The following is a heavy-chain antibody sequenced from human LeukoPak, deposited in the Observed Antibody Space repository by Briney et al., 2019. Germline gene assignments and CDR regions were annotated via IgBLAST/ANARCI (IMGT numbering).Heavy chain of an antibody. Sequence: SETLSLTCSVSGGSVSTDPYYWSWIRQPPGKGLEWIGYIYYSGSTNYNPSLKSRVTISKDTSKNQFSLKLSSVTAADTAVYYCARGDFGSGTYLFDHWGQGTLVTVSS. J-gene: IGHJ4*02. D-gene: IGHD3-10*01. V-gene: IGHV4-61*01. CDR2: IYYSGST. CDR3: ARGDFGSGTYLFDH. CDR1: GGSVSTDPYY.